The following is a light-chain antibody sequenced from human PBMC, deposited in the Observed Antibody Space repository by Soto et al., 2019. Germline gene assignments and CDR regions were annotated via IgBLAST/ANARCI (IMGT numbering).Light chain of an antibody. J-gene: IGKJ1*01. Sequence: DIQMTQSPSTLSASVGDRVTITCRASQSITTRLAWYQQKPGKAPKVLIYDASNLEYGVPSRFSGSGFGTEFILTISSLQPDDFATYCCQHYGGMWTFGQETKVEIK. CDR3: QHYGGMWT. CDR1: QSITTR. CDR2: DAS. V-gene: IGKV1-5*01.